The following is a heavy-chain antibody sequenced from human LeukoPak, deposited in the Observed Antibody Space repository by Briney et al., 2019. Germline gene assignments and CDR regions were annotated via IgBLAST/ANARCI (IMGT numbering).Heavy chain of an antibody. CDR1: GGTFSSYA. CDR2: IIPILGIA. D-gene: IGHD5-12*01. CDR3: ARDAYVDIVATISFDY. Sequence: SVKVSCKASGGTFSSYAISWVRQAPRQGLEWMGRIIPILGIANYAQKFQGRVTITADKSTSTAYMELSSLRSEDTAVYYCARDAYVDIVATISFDYWGQGTLVTVSS. J-gene: IGHJ4*02. V-gene: IGHV1-69*04.